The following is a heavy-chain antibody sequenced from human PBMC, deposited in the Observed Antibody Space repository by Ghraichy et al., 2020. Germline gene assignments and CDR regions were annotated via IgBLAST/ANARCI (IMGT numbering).Heavy chain of an antibody. J-gene: IGHJ4*02. Sequence: GESLNISCAASGFTFSSYWMSWVRQAPGKGLEWVANIKQDGSEKYYVDSVKGRFTISRDNAKNSLYLQMNSLRAEDTAVYYCARAPTARPSYWGQGTLVTVSS. V-gene: IGHV3-7*03. CDR3: ARAPTARPSY. D-gene: IGHD6-6*01. CDR1: GFTFSSYW. CDR2: IKQDGSEK.